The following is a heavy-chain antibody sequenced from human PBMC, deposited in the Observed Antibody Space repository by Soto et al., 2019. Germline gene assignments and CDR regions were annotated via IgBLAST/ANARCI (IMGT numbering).Heavy chain of an antibody. CDR3: ASTVYTTMVTWALGN. CDR2: TSYDGNNK. Sequence: QVQLVESGGGVVQPGRSLRLSCAAPRFIFISYGMHWVRQAPGKGLEWLAVTSYDGNNKYYGDSVKGRFTISRDNSKNALYLQMNSLRPEDTAVYYCASTVYTTMVTWALGNWGQGTLVTVSS. V-gene: IGHV3-30*03. D-gene: IGHD5-18*01. CDR1: RFIFISYG. J-gene: IGHJ1*01.